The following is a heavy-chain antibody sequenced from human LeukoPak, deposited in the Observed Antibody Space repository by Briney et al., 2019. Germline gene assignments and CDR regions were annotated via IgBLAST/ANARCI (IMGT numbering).Heavy chain of an antibody. CDR1: GFTFGDYA. D-gene: IGHD6-13*01. V-gene: IGHV3-49*04. Sequence: GGSLRLSCTASGFTFGDYAMSWVRQAPGKGLEWVGFIRSKAYGGTTEYAASVKGRFTISRDDSKSIAYLQMNSLKTEDTAVYYCTSAPIVAEVLMDDAFDIWGQGTMVTVSS. CDR2: IRSKAYGGTT. CDR3: TSAPIVAEVLMDDAFDI. J-gene: IGHJ3*02.